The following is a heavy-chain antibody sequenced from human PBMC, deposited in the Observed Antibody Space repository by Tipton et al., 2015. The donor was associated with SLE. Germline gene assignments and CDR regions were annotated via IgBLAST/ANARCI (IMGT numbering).Heavy chain of an antibody. Sequence: SLRLSCAASGFTFSSYDMHWVRQAPGKGLEYVSAIGSNGGSTYYANSVKGRFTISRDNSKNTLYLQMGSLRAEDMAVYYCARGMAINYDFWIGYPSFDFWGQGTLVTVSS. CDR2: IGSNGGST. CDR3: ARGMAINYDFWIGYPSFDF. D-gene: IGHD3-3*01. CDR1: GFTFSSYD. V-gene: IGHV3-64*01. J-gene: IGHJ4*02.